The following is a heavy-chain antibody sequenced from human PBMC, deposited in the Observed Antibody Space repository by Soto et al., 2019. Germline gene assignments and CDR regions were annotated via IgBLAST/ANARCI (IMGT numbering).Heavy chain of an antibody. CDR1: GFTFSSYA. V-gene: IGHV3-23*01. J-gene: IGHJ4*02. Sequence: EVQLLESGGGLVQPGGSLRLSCAASGFTFSSYAMSWVRQAPGKGLEWVSAISGSGGSTYYADSVKGRFTISRDNSKNTLYLQMNSLRAEDTAVYYCAKDAPFHNTVTKPPFDYWGQGTLVTVSS. D-gene: IGHD4-17*01. CDR3: AKDAPFHNTVTKPPFDY. CDR2: ISGSGGST.